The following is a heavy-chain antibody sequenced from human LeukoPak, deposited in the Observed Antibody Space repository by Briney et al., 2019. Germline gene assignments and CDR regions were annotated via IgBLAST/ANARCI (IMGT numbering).Heavy chain of an antibody. J-gene: IGHJ6*03. Sequence: ESSETLSLTCTVSGGSISRSSYYWGWIRQPPGKGLEWIGSVYYSGSTYYNPSLKSRVTISVDTSKNQFSLKLSSVTAADTAVYYCASITYYDFWSGYYLPDYYYYYVDVWGKGTTVTVSS. V-gene: IGHV4-39*07. CDR3: ASITYYDFWSGYYLPDYYYYYVDV. CDR2: VYYSGST. CDR1: GGSISRSSYY. D-gene: IGHD3-3*01.